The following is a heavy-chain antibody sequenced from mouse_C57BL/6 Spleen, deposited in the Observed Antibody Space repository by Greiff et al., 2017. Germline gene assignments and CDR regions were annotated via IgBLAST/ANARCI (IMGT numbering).Heavy chain of an antibody. V-gene: IGHV5-17*01. CDR3: ARGDGKNYWYFDV. J-gene: IGHJ1*03. CDR2: ISSGSSTI. CDR1: GFTFSDYG. D-gene: IGHD1-1*01. Sequence: EVQLQQSGGGLVKPGGSLKLSCAASGFTFSDYGMHWVRQAPEKGLEWVAYISSGSSTIYYADTVKGRFTISRDNAKNTLFLQMTSLRSEDTAMYYCARGDGKNYWYFDVWCTGTTVTVSS.